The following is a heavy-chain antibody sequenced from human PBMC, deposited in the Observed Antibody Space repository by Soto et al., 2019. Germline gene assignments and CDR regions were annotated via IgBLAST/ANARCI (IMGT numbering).Heavy chain of an antibody. CDR2: INSDGSSI. V-gene: IGHV3-74*01. Sequence: EVQLVESGGGVVQPGGSLRLSCAASGFSFSTWMHWVRQAPGKGLVWLSRINSDGSSITYADSVKGRFIVSRDNAKNTLYLQINSLTAEDTAVYYGTRGASGYGNFDYWGQGVLLTVSS. D-gene: IGHD5-12*01. J-gene: IGHJ4*02. CDR3: TRGASGYGNFDY. CDR1: GFSFSTW.